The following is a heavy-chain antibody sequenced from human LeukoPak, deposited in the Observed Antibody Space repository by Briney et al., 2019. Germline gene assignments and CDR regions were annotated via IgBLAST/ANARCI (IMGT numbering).Heavy chain of an antibody. V-gene: IGHV1-2*02. CDR1: GYTFTSYD. Sequence: ASVKVSCKASGYTFTSYDINWVRQATGQGLEWMGWINPNSGGANYAQKFQGRVTMTRDTSISTAYMELSRLRSDDTAVYYCARDRQWFGDDGGVDYWGQGTLVTVSS. CDR3: ARDRQWFGDDGGVDY. CDR2: INPNSGGA. J-gene: IGHJ4*02. D-gene: IGHD3-10*01.